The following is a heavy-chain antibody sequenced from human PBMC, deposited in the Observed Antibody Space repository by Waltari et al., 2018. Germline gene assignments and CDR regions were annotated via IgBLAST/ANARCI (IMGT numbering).Heavy chain of an antibody. J-gene: IGHJ4*02. CDR3: AKVLISRGPRIYSSSLVYYFDY. D-gene: IGHD6-13*01. Sequence: EVQLLESGGGLVQPGGSLRLSCAASGFTFSSYVMTWVRQSPGKGLEWVSGISGSGDSTYYADSVKGRLTIAGDNSKNTLFLQMNSLRVEDTAVYYCAKVLISRGPRIYSSSLVYYFDYWGQGTLVTVSS. CDR1: GFTFSSYV. V-gene: IGHV3-23*01. CDR2: ISGSGDST.